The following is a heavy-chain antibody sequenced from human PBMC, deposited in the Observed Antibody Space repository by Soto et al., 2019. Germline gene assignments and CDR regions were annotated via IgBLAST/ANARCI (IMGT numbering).Heavy chain of an antibody. CDR2: IYSGGSI. D-gene: IGHD3-16*01. CDR3: SRDGNGQRGIPH. J-gene: IGHJ4*02. CDR1: GFTVSNNF. Sequence: VQLVESGGGLIQAGGSLRLSCAVSGFTVSNNFMMWVRQAPGKGLEWVSLIYSGGSISSADSVKGRFTISRDGCMNMLYLQMNSLTAEDTAVYYCSRDGNGQRGIPHWGQGTLVTVSS. V-gene: IGHV3-53*02.